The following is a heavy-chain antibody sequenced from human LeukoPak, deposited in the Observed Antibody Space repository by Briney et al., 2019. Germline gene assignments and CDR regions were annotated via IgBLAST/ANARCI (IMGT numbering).Heavy chain of an antibody. CDR1: GFTFTNYA. J-gene: IGHJ4*02. CDR3: ARDRGSVMVMAY. D-gene: IGHD3-16*01. Sequence: GGSLRLSCAASGFTFTNYAMHWVRQAPGKGLEWVTVISYDGSDKYYADSVKDRFTVSRDNSKNTLYLQMSSLRAEDTAVYYCARDRGSVMVMAYWGQGTLVTVSS. CDR2: ISYDGSDK. V-gene: IGHV3-30*03.